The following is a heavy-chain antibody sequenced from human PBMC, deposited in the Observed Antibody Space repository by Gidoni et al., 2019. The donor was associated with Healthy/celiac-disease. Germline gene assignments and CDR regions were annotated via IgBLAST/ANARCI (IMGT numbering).Heavy chain of an antibody. D-gene: IGHD3-22*01. CDR2: MNPNSGNT. CDR3: ARGVNYYDSSGYYYYMDV. CDR1: GYTFTSYD. V-gene: IGHV1-8*01. J-gene: IGHJ6*03. Sequence: QVQLVQSGAEVKKPGASVKVSCKASGYTFTSYDINWLRQGTGHGLEWMGWMNPNSGNTGYAQKFQGRVTMTRNTSISTAYMELSSLRSEDTAVYYCARGVNYYDSSGYYYYMDVWGKGTTVTVSS.